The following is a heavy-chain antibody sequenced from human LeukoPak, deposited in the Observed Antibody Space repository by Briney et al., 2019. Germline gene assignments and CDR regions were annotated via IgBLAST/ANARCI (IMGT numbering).Heavy chain of an antibody. CDR1: GFTFSSYA. J-gene: IGHJ4*02. V-gene: IGHV3-23*01. D-gene: IGHD6-19*01. CDR3: AKRKYSSGGIFDY. CDR2: ISGSGDNT. Sequence: PGGSLRLSCAASGFTFSSYAMSWVRQAPGKGLEWVSEISGSGDNTHYVDSVKGRFTISRDNSKNTLYLQMNSLRAEDTAVYYCAKRKYSSGGIFDYWGQGTLVTVSS.